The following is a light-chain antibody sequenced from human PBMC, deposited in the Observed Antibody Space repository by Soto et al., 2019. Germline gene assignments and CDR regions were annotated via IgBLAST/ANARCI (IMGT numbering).Light chain of an antibody. CDR3: QQTYSTPYT. CDR2: TPG. V-gene: IGKV1-39*01. Sequence: IHMTQSPSSLSASVGDRLTVNCRASQRITTYVNWYQLKPGEAPKLLISTPGTLQRGVPPRFGGSGSGTDFTLTINRLQPADFAAYVCQQTYSTPYTGGRGTKLEIK. CDR1: QRITTY. J-gene: IGKJ2*01.